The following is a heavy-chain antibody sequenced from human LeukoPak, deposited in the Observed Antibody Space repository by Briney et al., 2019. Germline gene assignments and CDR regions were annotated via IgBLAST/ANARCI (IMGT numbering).Heavy chain of an antibody. D-gene: IGHD6-19*01. CDR3: ASTLYSSGWYVLDAFDI. Sequence: ASETLSLTCAVYGGSFSGYYWSWIRQPPGKGLEWIGEINHSGSTNYNPSLKSRVTISVDTSKNQFSLKLSSVAAADTAVYYCASTLYSSGWYVLDAFDIWGQGTMVTVSS. CDR2: INHSGST. V-gene: IGHV4-34*01. CDR1: GGSFSGYY. J-gene: IGHJ3*02.